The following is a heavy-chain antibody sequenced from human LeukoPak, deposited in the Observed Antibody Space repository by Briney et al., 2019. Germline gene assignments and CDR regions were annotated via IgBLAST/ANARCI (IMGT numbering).Heavy chain of an antibody. D-gene: IGHD4-17*01. V-gene: IGHV3-23*01. CDR3: AKPLHDYGDSYFDY. CDR1: GFTFSSYS. CDR2: IGKNT. Sequence: PGGSLRLSCAASGFTFSSYSMNWVRQAPGKGLEWVSAIGKNTWYADSVKGRFTISRDNSRNTLYLQMNSLRAEDTAVYYCAKPLHDYGDSYFDYWGQGTLVTVSS. J-gene: IGHJ4*02.